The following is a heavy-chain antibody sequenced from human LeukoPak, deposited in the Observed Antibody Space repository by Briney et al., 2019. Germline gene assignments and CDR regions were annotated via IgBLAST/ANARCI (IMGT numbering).Heavy chain of an antibody. CDR1: GFTFNDYY. CDR3: ARAGSHRNSGYDY. V-gene: IGHV3-11*04. CDR2: ISTSGNTI. Sequence: GGSLRLSCAASGFTFNDYYMSWIRQAPGKGLEWVSLISTSGNTIYYADSVKGRFTISRDNAKNSLYLQMNSLRAEDTAVYYCARAGSHRNSGYDYWGQGTLVTVSS. D-gene: IGHD5-12*01. J-gene: IGHJ4*02.